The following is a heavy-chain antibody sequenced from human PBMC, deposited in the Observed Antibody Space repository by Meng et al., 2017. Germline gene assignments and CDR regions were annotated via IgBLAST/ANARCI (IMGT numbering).Heavy chain of an antibody. CDR1: GFTFKRFE. CDR3: ARDSDGHNVVGVLAEAFDI. Sequence: GESLKISCAASGFTFKRFEMNWVRQAPGKGLEWVSYISESGSTIYYADFVKGRFTISRDNTKNSLYLQMNSLRVEDTAVYYCARDSDGHNVVGVLAEAFDIWGQGTMVTVSS. CDR2: ISESGSTI. J-gene: IGHJ3*02. V-gene: IGHV3-48*03. D-gene: IGHD5-24*01.